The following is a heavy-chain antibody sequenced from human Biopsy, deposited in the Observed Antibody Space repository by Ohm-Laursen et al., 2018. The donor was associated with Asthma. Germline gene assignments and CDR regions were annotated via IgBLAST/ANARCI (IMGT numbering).Heavy chain of an antibody. Sequence: SLRLSCTASGFAVSRDHMFWVRQAPGKGLEWVSAIYSGGTSHTADSVRGRFTISRDYSKNTLYLQMRSLRAEDTAVYYCARGDSSNWSHYYFDYWGQGTLVTVSS. J-gene: IGHJ4*02. CDR2: IYSGGTS. CDR1: GFAVSRDH. D-gene: IGHD3-22*01. CDR3: ARGDSSNWSHYYFDY. V-gene: IGHV3-53*01.